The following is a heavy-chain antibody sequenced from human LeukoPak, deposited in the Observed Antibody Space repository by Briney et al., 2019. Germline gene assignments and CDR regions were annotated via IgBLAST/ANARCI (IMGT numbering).Heavy chain of an antibody. CDR2: IWYDGSNK. CDR1: GFTFSSYG. Sequence: GRSLRLSCAASGFTFSSYGMHWVRQAPGKGLEWVAVIWYDGSNKYYADSVKGRFTISRDNSKNTLYLQMNSLRAEDTAVYYCAKDHPLYSYGVRVGAYWGQGTLVTVSS. J-gene: IGHJ4*02. CDR3: AKDHPLYSYGVRVGAY. D-gene: IGHD5-18*01. V-gene: IGHV3-33*06.